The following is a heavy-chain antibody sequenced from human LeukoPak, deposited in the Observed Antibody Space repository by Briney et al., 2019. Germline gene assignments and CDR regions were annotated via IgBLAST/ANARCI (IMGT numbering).Heavy chain of an antibody. J-gene: IGHJ6*03. CDR1: GGSFSGYY. D-gene: IGHD3-10*01. CDR3: ASVRRGFGESSKYYAYYYMGV. Sequence: SEALSLTCAVYGGSFSGYYWSWIRQPPGKGLEWIGEINHSGSTNYNPSLESRVTISVDTSKNQFSLKLSSVTAADTAVYYCASVRRGFGESSKYYAYYYMGVWGKGTTVTISS. CDR2: INHSGST. V-gene: IGHV4-34*01.